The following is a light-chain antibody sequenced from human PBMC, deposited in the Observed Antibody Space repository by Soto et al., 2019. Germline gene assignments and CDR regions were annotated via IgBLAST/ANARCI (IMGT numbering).Light chain of an antibody. CDR2: GAS. CDR1: QSVSSSY. J-gene: IGKJ1*01. Sequence: EIVLTQSPGTLSLSPGERATLSCRASQSVSSSYLAWYQQKPGQAPRLLIYGASSRATGIPDRFSGSGSGTDFTLTISRLEPQDFAVYYCQQYGSSPWTFGQATKVVIK. V-gene: IGKV3-20*01. CDR3: QQYGSSPWT.